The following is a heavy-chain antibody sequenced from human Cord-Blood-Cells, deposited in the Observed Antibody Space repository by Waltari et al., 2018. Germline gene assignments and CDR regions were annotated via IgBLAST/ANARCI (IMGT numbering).Heavy chain of an antibody. J-gene: IGHJ4*02. Sequence: EMQLVNSGGGLGELGVSRRVPWAGSCLPFFCSWPRAGRQAPGKGLEWVANRKQDGREKYYVDSVKGRFTISRDNAKTSLYLQMNSLRAEDTAVYYCARGRSSFFDYWGQGTLVTVSS. CDR1: CLPFFCSW. CDR3: ARGRSSFFDY. CDR2: RKQDGREK. D-gene: IGHD6-6*01. V-gene: IGHV3-7*01.